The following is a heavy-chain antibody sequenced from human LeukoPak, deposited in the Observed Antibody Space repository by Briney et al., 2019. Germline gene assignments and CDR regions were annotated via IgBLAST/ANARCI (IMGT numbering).Heavy chain of an antibody. J-gene: IGHJ4*02. D-gene: IGHD6-13*01. CDR1: GGTFSSYA. Sequence: SVKVSCKASGGTFSSYAISWVRQAPGQGLEWMGGIIPIFGTANYAQKFQGRVTITADESTSTAYMELSSLRSEDTAVYYCASTKLQIAAAGTGTFDYWGQGTLVTVSS. V-gene: IGHV1-69*13. CDR3: ASTKLQIAAAGTGTFDY. CDR2: IIPIFGTA.